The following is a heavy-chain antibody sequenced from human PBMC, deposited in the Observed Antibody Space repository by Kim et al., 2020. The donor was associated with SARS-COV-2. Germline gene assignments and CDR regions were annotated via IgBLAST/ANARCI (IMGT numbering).Heavy chain of an antibody. D-gene: IGHD1-26*01. CDR3: TKGELPHNEF. CDR1: GYDFTSYV. J-gene: IGHJ4*02. CDR2: IHPGIPLT. Sequence: ASVKVSCKASGYDFTSYVLHWMRQAPRQRLEWLAWIHPGIPLTKFSQKFQDRVTLTSDTSTSTAYMQLSDLTSEDTAVYYCTKGELPHNEFWGQGTLVTVSS. V-gene: IGHV1-3*01.